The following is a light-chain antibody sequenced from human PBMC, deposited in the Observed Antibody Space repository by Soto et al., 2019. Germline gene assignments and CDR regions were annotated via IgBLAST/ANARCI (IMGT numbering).Light chain of an antibody. CDR2: EVY. CDR3: SSYTSSSTKL. CDR1: SNDIGGYNY. V-gene: IGLV2-14*01. J-gene: IGLJ2*01. Sequence: QSALTQPASVSGSPGQSITFSCTGTSNDIGGYNYVSWFQHHPDKAPKLIIYEVYDRPSGVSHRFSGSKSGNTASLTISGLQAEDEADYYCSSYTSSSTKLFGGGTKLTVL.